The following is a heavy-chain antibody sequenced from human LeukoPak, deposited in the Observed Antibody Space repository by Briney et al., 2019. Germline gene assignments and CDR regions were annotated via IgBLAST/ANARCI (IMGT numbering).Heavy chain of an antibody. Sequence: SETLSLTCTVPGGSISSYYWSWIRQPPGKGLEWIGYIYYSGSTDYNPSLMSRVTISVDTSKNQFSLKLSSVTAADTAVYYCARHSVTYYDFDYWGQGTLVTVSS. V-gene: IGHV4-59*08. CDR3: ARHSVTYYDFDY. D-gene: IGHD1-26*01. CDR2: IYYSGST. CDR1: GGSISSYY. J-gene: IGHJ4*02.